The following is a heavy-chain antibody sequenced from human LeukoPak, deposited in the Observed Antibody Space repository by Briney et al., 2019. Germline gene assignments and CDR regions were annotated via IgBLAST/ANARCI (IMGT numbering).Heavy chain of an antibody. Sequence: GSSVKVSCKASGGTFSSYAISWVRQAPGQGLEWMGRIIPILGIANYAPKFQGRVTITADKSTSTAYMELSSLRSEDTAVYYCARATVTQGYYFDYWGQGTLVTVSS. D-gene: IGHD4-17*01. CDR2: IIPILGIA. CDR1: GGTFSSYA. V-gene: IGHV1-69*04. J-gene: IGHJ4*02. CDR3: ARATVTQGYYFDY.